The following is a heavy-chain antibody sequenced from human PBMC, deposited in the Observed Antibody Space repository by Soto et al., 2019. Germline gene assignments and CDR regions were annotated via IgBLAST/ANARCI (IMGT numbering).Heavy chain of an antibody. CDR1: GGTFSSYT. J-gene: IGHJ4*02. V-gene: IGHV1-69*02. Sequence: QVQLVQSGAEVKKPGSSVKVSCKASGGTFSSYTISWVRQAPGQGLEWMGRIIPILGIANYAKKFQGRVTITEDKSTSTAYMELSSLRSEDTAVYYCGVHTERPTYFDYWGQGTLVTVSS. CDR2: IIPILGIA. D-gene: IGHD1-1*01. CDR3: GVHTERPTYFDY.